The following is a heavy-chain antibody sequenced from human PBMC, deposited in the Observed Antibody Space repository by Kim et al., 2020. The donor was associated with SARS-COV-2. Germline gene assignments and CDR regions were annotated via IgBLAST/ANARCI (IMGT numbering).Heavy chain of an antibody. D-gene: IGHD3-10*01. J-gene: IGHJ6*02. Sequence: GGSLRLSCAASGFTFSSCAIHWVRQAPGKGLEWVAVISYDGSNKNYADSVKGRFTISRDNSKNTLYLQMNSLRAEDTALYYCARDPGSRLRGLTYSYYGMDVWGQGTPVTVSS. CDR3: ARDPGSRLRGLTYSYYGMDV. CDR2: ISYDGSNK. V-gene: IGHV3-30-3*01. CDR1: GFTFSSCA.